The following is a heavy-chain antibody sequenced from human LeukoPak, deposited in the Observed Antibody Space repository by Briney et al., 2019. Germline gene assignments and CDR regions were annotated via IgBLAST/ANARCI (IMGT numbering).Heavy chain of an antibody. Sequence: ASVKVSCKASGYTFTSHYMHWVRQAPGQGLEWMGIINPSGGSTNYAQKFQGRVTMTRDTSISTAYMELSRLRSDDTAVYYCARDHQQLVSFDYWGQGTLVTVSS. CDR1: GYTFTSHY. J-gene: IGHJ4*02. CDR3: ARDHQQLVSFDY. D-gene: IGHD6-13*01. V-gene: IGHV1-2*02. CDR2: INPSGGST.